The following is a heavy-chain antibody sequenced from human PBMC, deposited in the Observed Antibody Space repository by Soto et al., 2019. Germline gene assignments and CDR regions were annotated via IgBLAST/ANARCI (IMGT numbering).Heavy chain of an antibody. CDR1: GFSLSNARMG. V-gene: IGHV2-26*01. J-gene: IGHJ6*02. CDR3: ARIRSTYCMDV. Sequence: QVTLKESGPVLVKPTETLTLTCTVSGFSLSNARMGVSWIRQPPGKALEWLAHIFSNDEKSYSTSLKSRLTXSXXTSKSQVVLTMPHMDPVDTATHYGARIRSTYCMDVWGQGTTVTVSS. CDR2: IFSNDEK. D-gene: IGHD2-21*01.